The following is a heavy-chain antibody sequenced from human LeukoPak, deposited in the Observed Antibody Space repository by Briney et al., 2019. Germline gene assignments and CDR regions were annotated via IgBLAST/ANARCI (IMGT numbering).Heavy chain of an antibody. V-gene: IGHV1-69*13. J-gene: IGHJ5*02. D-gene: IGHD2-21*02. CDR3: AREAWGGDRVNWFDP. CDR1: GGTFSSYA. Sequence: SVKVSCKASGGTFSSYAISWVRQAPGQGLECMGGIIPIFGTANYAQKFQGRVTITADESTSTAYMELSSLKASDTAMYYCAREAWGGDRVNWFDPWGQGTLVTVSS. CDR2: IIPIFGTA.